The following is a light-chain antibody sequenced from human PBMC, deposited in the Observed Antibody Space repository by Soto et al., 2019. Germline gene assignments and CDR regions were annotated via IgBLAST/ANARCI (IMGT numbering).Light chain of an antibody. CDR2: DAS. V-gene: IGKV3-20*01. J-gene: IGKJ4*01. CDR3: QQFSSYPLT. CDR1: QTVRNNY. Sequence: EIVLTQSPATLSLSPGERATLSCRASQTVRNNYLAWYQQKPGQAPRLLIYDASSRATGVPDRFSGGGSGTDFTLTISGLEPEDFAVYYCQQFSSYPLTFGGGTKVDIK.